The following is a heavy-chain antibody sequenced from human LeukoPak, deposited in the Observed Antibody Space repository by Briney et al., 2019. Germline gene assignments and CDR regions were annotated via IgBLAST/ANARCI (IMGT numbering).Heavy chain of an antibody. V-gene: IGHV4-39*07. CDR3: ARDTRAAIFGHPNYYYYYMDV. CDR2: IYYTGST. J-gene: IGHJ6*03. D-gene: IGHD2-2*01. CDR1: GGSISSTAYY. Sequence: SETLSLTCTVSGGSISSTAYYWGWIRQPPGKGLGWIGSIYYTGSTYYNPSLKSRVTISKDTSKNQFSLKLSSVTAADTAVYYCARDTRAAIFGHPNYYYYYMDVWGKGTTVTVSS.